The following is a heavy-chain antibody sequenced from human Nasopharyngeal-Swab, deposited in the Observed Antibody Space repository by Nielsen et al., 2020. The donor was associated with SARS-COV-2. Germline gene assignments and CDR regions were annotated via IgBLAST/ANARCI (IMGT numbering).Heavy chain of an antibody. CDR3: AKGGSRSGSWD. D-gene: IGHD1-26*01. V-gene: IGHV3-23*01. CDR2: VNGSGKIT. Sequence: GESLKISCLASGFTFNNNAMTWVRQAPGKGLEWVSTVNGSGKITYYADSVKGRFTISRDNSKNTLFLQMNSLRDEDTAVYYCAKGGSRSGSWDWGQGTLVTVSS. J-gene: IGHJ4*02. CDR1: GFTFNNNA.